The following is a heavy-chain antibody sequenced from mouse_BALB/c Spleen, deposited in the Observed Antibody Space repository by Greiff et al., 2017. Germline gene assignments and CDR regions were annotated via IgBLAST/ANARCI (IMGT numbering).Heavy chain of an antibody. V-gene: IGHV1-4*01. CDR3: ARWGLRLDAMDY. Sequence: QVQLQQSGAELARPGASVKMSCKASGYTFTSYTMHWVKQRPGQGLEWIGYINPSSGYTNYNQKFKDKATLTADKSSSTAYMQLSSLTSEDSAVYYCARWGLRLDAMDYWGQGTSVTVSS. CDR1: GYTFTSYT. D-gene: IGHD1-2*01. J-gene: IGHJ4*01. CDR2: INPSSGYT.